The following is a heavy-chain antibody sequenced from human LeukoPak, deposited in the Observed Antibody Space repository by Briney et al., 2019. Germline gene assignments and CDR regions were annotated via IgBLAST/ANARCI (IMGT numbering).Heavy chain of an antibody. CDR3: ARGGNWFDP. J-gene: IGHJ5*02. CDR2: IHYTGST. V-gene: IGHV4-59*01. CDR1: GGSISSYY. Sequence: PSETLSLTCTVSGGSISSYYWSWIRQPSGKGLEWIGYIHYTGSTNYNPSLKSRVTISVETSKNQFSLKLSSVTAADTAVYYCARGGNWFDPWGQGTLVTVSS.